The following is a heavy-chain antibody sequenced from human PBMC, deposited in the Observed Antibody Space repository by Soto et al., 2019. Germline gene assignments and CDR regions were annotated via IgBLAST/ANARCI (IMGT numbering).Heavy chain of an antibody. J-gene: IGHJ3*01. CDR2: LYHSGDT. D-gene: IGHD2-2*01. V-gene: IGHV4-38-2*01. CDR1: GYSISSGYY. CDR3: AKTVCSSTSCYWADAFDV. Sequence: PSETLSLTCAVSGYSISSGYYWGWIRQPPGKGLEWIGSLYHSGDTYYNPSLKSRVTISVDTSKNQFSLKLSSVTATDTAMYYCAKTVCSSTSCYWADAFDVWGQGTMVTVSS.